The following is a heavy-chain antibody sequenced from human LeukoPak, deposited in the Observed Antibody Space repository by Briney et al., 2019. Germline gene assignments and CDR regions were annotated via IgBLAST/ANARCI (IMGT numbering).Heavy chain of an antibody. V-gene: IGHV4-39*07. D-gene: IGHD6-13*01. CDR3: ARDEVGAARFDY. Sequence: PSQTLSLTCTVSGGSISSGSYYWSWIRQPPGKGLEWIGEIYHSGSTNYNPSLKSRVTISVDKSKNQFSLKLSSVTAADTAVYYCARDEVGAARFDYWGQGTLVTVSS. CDR1: GGSISSGSYY. CDR2: IYHSGST. J-gene: IGHJ4*02.